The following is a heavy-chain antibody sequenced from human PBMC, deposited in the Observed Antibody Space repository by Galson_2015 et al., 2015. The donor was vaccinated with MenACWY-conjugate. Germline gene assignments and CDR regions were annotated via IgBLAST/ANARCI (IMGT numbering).Heavy chain of an antibody. CDR3: ARDYLGAAGLPRLAKY. Sequence: SLRLSCAASGFTFSSYAMHWVRQAPGKGLEWVAVISYDGSNKYYADSVKGRFTVSRDNSKNTLYLQMNSLRAEDTAVYYCARDYLGAAGLPRLAKYWGQGTLVTVSS. V-gene: IGHV3-30*04. CDR1: GFTFSSYA. CDR2: ISYDGSNK. J-gene: IGHJ4*02. D-gene: IGHD6-13*01.